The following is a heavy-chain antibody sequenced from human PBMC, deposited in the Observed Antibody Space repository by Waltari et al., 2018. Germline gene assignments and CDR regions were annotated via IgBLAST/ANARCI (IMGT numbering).Heavy chain of an antibody. J-gene: IGHJ4*02. D-gene: IGHD2-21*01. Sequence: VESGGDVVPPGTSLTLSCAASGFDFSASGMHWIRQAPGKGLEWVAVIWSDGTNIQYAESVKGRFTIFRDNSKNTLFLEMNSLRAEDTAMYYCARLYGGNSASRYWGRGALVTVSS. V-gene: IGHV3-33*01. CDR3: ARLYGGNSASRY. CDR1: GFDFSASG. CDR2: IWSDGTNI.